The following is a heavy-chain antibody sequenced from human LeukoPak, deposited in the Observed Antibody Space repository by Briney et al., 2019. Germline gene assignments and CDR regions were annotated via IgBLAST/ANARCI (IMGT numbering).Heavy chain of an antibody. CDR1: GFTFSSYA. J-gene: IGHJ3*02. CDR2: ISGGGSGT. Sequence: GGSLRLSYAPSGFTFSSYAMSWVRQAPGKGLEWVAVISGGGSGTYYADSVRGRFTISRDNSKNTVYLQMNSLRAEDTAIYYCAKALGSGGYFSRDAFDIWGQGTMVTVSS. V-gene: IGHV3-23*01. CDR3: AKALGSGGYFSRDAFDI. D-gene: IGHD3-22*01.